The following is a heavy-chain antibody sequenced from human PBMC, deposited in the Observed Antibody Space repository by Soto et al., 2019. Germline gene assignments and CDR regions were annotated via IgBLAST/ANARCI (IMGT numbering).Heavy chain of an antibody. D-gene: IGHD6-13*01. J-gene: IGHJ4*02. CDR1: VFAFSNYG. Sequence: GGSLRLSCTSSVFAFSNYGIHGVRQSPGRGLEWVAVIWSDGTKKFYAGSVRGRFTISRDNSKNTIYLQMNSLRAEDTAVYYCARDWWEEPAGKETVSQFDYWGQGTLVTVSS. V-gene: IGHV3-33*01. CDR3: ARDWWEEPAGKETVSQFDY. CDR2: IWSDGTKK.